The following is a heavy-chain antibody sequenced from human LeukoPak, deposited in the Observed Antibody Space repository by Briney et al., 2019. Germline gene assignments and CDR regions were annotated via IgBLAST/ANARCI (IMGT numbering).Heavy chain of an antibody. CDR1: GYTFTSYY. J-gene: IGHJ6*02. V-gene: IGHV1-46*01. CDR2: INPSGGST. Sequence: ASVKVSCKASGYTFTSYYMHWVRQVPGQGLEWMGIINPSGGSTSYAQKFQGRVTMTRDTSTSTVYMELRSLRSDDTAVYYCALGDFWSGYYTAFENYYGMDVWGQGTTVTVSS. CDR3: ALGDFWSGYYTAFENYYGMDV. D-gene: IGHD3-3*01.